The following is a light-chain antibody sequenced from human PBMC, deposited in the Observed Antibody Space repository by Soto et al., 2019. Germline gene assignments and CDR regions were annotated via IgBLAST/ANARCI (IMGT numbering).Light chain of an antibody. Sequence: QSALTQPASVSGSPGQSITISCTGTSSDVGSYNLVSWYQQHPGKAPKLMIYEGSKRPSGVSNRFSGSKSGNTASLTISGLQAEEEADYYCCSYAGSSTHVFGTGTKVTVL. CDR2: EGS. J-gene: IGLJ1*01. CDR3: CSYAGSSTHV. CDR1: SSDVGSYNL. V-gene: IGLV2-23*01.